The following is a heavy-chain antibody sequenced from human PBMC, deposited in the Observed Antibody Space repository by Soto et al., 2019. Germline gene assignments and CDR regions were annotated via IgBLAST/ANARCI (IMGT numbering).Heavy chain of an antibody. Sequence: QVQLQESGPGLVKPSQTLSLTCTVSGGSISSGGYCWTWIRQHPGKGLEWIGYIYYSGSTDYNPSLKSRVTRSGDTSKNQFALKVSSVTAADTAVYYCARSVFPWGQGTLVTVSS. CDR2: IYYSGST. CDR3: ARSVFP. V-gene: IGHV4-31*03. J-gene: IGHJ5*02. CDR1: GGSISSGGYC.